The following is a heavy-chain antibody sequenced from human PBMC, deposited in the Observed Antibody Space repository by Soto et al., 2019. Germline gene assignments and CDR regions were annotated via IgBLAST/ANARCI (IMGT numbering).Heavy chain of an antibody. J-gene: IGHJ4*02. CDR3: ARDRASIVGALDFYY. Sequence: GGSLRLSCAASGFTFSSYSMNWVRQAPGKGLEWVSYISSSSSTIYYADSVKGRFTISRDNAKNSLYLQMNGLRDDDTAVYYCARDRASIVGALDFYYWGEGSLVTV. D-gene: IGHD1-26*01. V-gene: IGHV3-48*02. CDR2: ISSSSSTI. CDR1: GFTFSSYS.